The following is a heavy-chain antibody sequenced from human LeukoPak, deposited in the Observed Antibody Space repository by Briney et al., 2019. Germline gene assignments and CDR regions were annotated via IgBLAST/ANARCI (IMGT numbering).Heavy chain of an antibody. D-gene: IGHD3-16*01. V-gene: IGHV1-2*02. CDR3: ARDPWGNYYYYYYGMDV. Sequence: ASVKVSCKASGGTFSSYAISWVRQAPGQGLEWMGWINPKSGDTNYAQKFQGRVTMTRDTSISTAYMDLSRLTSDDTAVYYCARDPWGNYYYYYYGMDVWGQGTPVTVSS. CDR1: GGTFSSYA. CDR2: INPKSGDT. J-gene: IGHJ6*02.